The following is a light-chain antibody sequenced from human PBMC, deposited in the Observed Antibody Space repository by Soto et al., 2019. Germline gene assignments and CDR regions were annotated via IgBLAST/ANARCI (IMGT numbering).Light chain of an antibody. CDR2: DAS. Sequence: EIVLTQSPGTLSLSPGERATLSCRANQSISTYLAWYQQKPGQAPRLLIYDASNRATGIPARFSGSGSGTDFTLTISSLEPEDFAVYYCQQYGSSLITFGQGTRLEIK. CDR3: QQYGSSLIT. CDR1: QSISTY. J-gene: IGKJ5*01. V-gene: IGKV3-20*01.